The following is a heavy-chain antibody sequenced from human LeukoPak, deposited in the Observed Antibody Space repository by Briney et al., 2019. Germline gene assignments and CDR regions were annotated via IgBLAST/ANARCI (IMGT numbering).Heavy chain of an antibody. CDR1: GDSVSSNSAA. J-gene: IGHJ4*02. D-gene: IGHD6-13*01. CDR2: TYYRSKWYN. V-gene: IGHV6-1*01. Sequence: SQTLSLTCAISGDSVSSNSAAWNWIRQSPSGGLEWLGRTYYRSKWYNDYAVSVKSRITINPDTSKNQFSLQLNSVTPEDTAVYYCARSLLDIAAAGTLDYWGQGTLVTVSS. CDR3: ARSLLDIAAAGTLDY.